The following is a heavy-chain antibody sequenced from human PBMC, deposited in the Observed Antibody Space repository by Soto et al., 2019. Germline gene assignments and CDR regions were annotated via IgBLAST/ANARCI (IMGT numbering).Heavy chain of an antibody. Sequence: SETLSLTCSVSGDSISNSRFYWAWIRQPPGEGLEWIGSIYHTGNAYYNPSLKSRVTISVDTSKNQFSLRLTSVTAADAALYYCARDFFDSSDYTTNWFDPWGQGTLVTVSS. D-gene: IGHD3-22*01. CDR3: ARDFFDSSDYTTNWFDP. CDR1: GDSISNSRFY. CDR2: IYHTGNA. V-gene: IGHV4-39*01. J-gene: IGHJ5*02.